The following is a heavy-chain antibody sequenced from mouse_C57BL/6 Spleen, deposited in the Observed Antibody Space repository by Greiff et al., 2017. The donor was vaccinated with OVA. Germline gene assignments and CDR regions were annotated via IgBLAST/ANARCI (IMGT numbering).Heavy chain of an antibody. V-gene: IGHV5-17*01. CDR1: GFTFSDYG. CDR3: ARGYYSSWFAY. D-gene: IGHD2-5*01. J-gene: IGHJ3*01. CDR2: ISSGSSTI. Sequence: EVKLVESGGGLVKPGGSLKLSCAASGFTFSDYGMHWVRQAPEKGLEWVAYISSGSSTIYYADTVKGRFTISRDNAKNTLFLQMTSLRSEDTAMYYCARGYYSSWFAYWGQGTLVTVSA.